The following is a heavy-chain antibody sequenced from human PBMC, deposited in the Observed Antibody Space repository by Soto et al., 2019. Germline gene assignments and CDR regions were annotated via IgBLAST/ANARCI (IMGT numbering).Heavy chain of an antibody. Sequence: KVSCKASGYTFTGYYMHWVRQMPGKGLEWMGIIYPGDSDTRYSPSFQGQVTISADKSISTAYLQWSSLKASDTAMYYCARLTGFTGGMDVWGQGTTVTVSS. CDR2: IYPGDSDT. CDR3: ARLTGFTGGMDV. V-gene: IGHV5-51*01. CDR1: GYTFTGYY. D-gene: IGHD3-10*01. J-gene: IGHJ6*02.